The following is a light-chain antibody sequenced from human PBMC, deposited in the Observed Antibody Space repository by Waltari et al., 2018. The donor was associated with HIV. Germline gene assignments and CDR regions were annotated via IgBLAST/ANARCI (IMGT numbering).Light chain of an antibody. CDR2: AVS. CDR3: QQSFSAPPYT. CDR1: QRISSY. J-gene: IGKJ2*01. Sequence: DIQLTQSPSSLSASVGDSVSIPCRASQRISSYVNWYQQRPGKAPKLLISAVSTLQSGVPSRFSGSGSGTDFTLTISSLQPEDFATYYCQQSFSAPPYTFGQGTKLEIK. V-gene: IGKV1-39*01.